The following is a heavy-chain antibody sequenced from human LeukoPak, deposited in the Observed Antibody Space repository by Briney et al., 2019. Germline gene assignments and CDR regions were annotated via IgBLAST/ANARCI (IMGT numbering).Heavy chain of an antibody. CDR3: AREAPSGSYTYSLGY. CDR2: ISGTI. D-gene: IGHD1-26*01. Sequence: GESLRLSCGVSGFSLRSYAMNWVRQAPGKGLEWVSSISGTIHYADSLKGRFTISRDNTKNSLYLQMNSLRAEDTAVYYCAREAPSGSYTYSLGYWGQGTLVIVSS. J-gene: IGHJ4*02. V-gene: IGHV3-48*04. CDR1: GFSLRSYA.